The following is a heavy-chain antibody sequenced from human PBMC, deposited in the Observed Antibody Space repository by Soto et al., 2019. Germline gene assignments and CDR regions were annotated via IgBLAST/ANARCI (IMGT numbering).Heavy chain of an antibody. D-gene: IGHD3-16*02. J-gene: IGHJ6*02. CDR1: EFAFNNYW. CDR2: INTDGSTT. Sequence: EVQLVESGGGLVQPGGSLRLSCAASEFAFNNYWMQWVRQVPGKGLEWVSRINTDGSTTNYADSVMGWFTTSRANADNTVYLQMNSLRAEDTPVYYCARGIYLNYVLDVWGQGATVTVSS. V-gene: IGHV3-74*01. CDR3: ARGIYLNYVLDV.